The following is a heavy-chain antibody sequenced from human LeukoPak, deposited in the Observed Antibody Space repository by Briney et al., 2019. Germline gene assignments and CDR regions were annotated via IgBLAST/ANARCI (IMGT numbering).Heavy chain of an antibody. V-gene: IGHV3-74*01. D-gene: IGHD3-3*01. CDR3: ARVPYYDFWSGSPTPKYGMDV. Sequence: GGSLRLSCAASGFTFSSYWMHWVRQAPGKGLVWVSRINSDGSITSYADSVKGRFTISRDNAKNTLYLQMNSLRAEDTAVYYCARVPYYDFWSGSPTPKYGMDVWGQGTTVTVSS. CDR1: GFTFSSYW. J-gene: IGHJ6*02. CDR2: INSDGSIT.